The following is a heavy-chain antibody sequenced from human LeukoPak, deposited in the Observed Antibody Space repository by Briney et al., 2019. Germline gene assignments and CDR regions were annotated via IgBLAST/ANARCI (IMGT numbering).Heavy chain of an antibody. CDR2: ISDNIGET. Sequence: ETLSLTCAVSGGSFSGYYWSWVRQGPGKGLEWMSNISDNIGETYYADSVRGRFRISRDNSKSTLSLQMSNLRGEDTATDHWIKGHRLGDGGNCIAQFQFWGHGTLATVSS. V-gene: IGHV3/OR16-9*01. CDR1: GGSFSGYY. D-gene: IGHD2-21*01. J-gene: IGHJ4*01. CDR3: IKGHRLGDGGNCIAQFQF.